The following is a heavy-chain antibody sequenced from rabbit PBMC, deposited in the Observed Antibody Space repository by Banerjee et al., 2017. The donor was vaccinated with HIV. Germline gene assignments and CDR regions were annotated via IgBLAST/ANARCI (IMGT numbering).Heavy chain of an antibody. CDR2: INTSSGNT. CDR3: ARDLGGVIGWNFNL. D-gene: IGHD1-1*01. V-gene: IGHV1S45*01. J-gene: IGHJ4*01. CDR1: GFSFSNKYV. Sequence: QEQLVESGGGLVKPGASLTLSCKASGFSFSNKYVLCWVLQAPGKGLEWIACINTSSGNTVYASWAKGRFTISKTSSTTVTLQMTSLTAADTATYFCARDLGGVIGWNFNLWGQGTLVTVS.